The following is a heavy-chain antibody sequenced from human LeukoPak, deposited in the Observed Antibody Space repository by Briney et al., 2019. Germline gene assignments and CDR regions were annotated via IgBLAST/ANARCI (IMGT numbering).Heavy chain of an antibody. CDR1: GFILSSYA. CDR3: ARDSTTRGVDY. CDR2: ISSTGGST. J-gene: IGHJ4*02. Sequence: GGSLRLSCAASGFILSSYAMHWVRQAPGRGLEFVSAISSTGGSTYYAKSVKGRFTISRDNSKNTLYLQMGSLRAEDMAVYYCARDSTTRGVDYWGQGTLATVSS. D-gene: IGHD4-17*01. V-gene: IGHV3-64*01.